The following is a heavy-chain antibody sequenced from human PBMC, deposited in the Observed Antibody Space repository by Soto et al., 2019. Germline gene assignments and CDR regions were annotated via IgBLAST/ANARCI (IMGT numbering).Heavy chain of an antibody. CDR3: ASQPIYYYGSGSYYGTFDY. CDR1: GGSISSGDYY. CDR2: IYYSGST. Sequence: QVQLQESGPGLVKPSQTLSLTCTVSGGSISSGDYYWSWIRQPPGKGLEWIGYIYYSGSTYYNPSLKSRVPTSVDTSKNQFSLKLSSVTAADTAVYYCASQPIYYYGSGSYYGTFDYWGQGTLVTVSS. J-gene: IGHJ4*02. V-gene: IGHV4-30-4*01. D-gene: IGHD3-10*01.